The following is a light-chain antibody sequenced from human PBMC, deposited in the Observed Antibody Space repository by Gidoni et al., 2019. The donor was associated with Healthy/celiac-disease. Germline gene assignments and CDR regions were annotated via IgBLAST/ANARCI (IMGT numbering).Light chain of an antibody. V-gene: IGKV1-5*01. CDR2: DAS. J-gene: IGKJ1*01. CDR3: QQYNSIRET. Sequence: DIQMTQSPSTLSASVGDRVTITCRASQSISSWLAWYQQKPGKAPKLLIYDASSLESGVPSRFSGSGSGTEFTLTISSLQPDDFATYYCQQYNSIRETFXQXTKVEIK. CDR1: QSISSW.